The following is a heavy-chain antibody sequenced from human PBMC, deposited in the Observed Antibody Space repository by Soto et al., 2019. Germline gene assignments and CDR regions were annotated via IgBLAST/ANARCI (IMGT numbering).Heavy chain of an antibody. CDR2: ISGSGGST. D-gene: IGHD3-9*01. V-gene: IGHV3-23*01. CDR1: GFTFSSHA. J-gene: IGHJ4*02. CDR3: AKVGYDILTGHYTHFVY. Sequence: EVQLLESGGGLVQPGGSLRLSCAASGFTFSSHAMSWVRQAPGKGLEWVSAISGSGGSTYYADSVKGRFTISRDNSKSTLYLQMNSLRAEDTAVYYCAKVGYDILTGHYTHFVYWGQGTLVTVSS.